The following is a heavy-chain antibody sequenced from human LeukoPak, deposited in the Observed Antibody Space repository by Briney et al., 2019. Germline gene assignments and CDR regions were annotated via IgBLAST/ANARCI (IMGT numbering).Heavy chain of an antibody. V-gene: IGHV3-7*05. CDR2: IKEDGSEK. Sequence: GGSLRLSCAASGFTSSSFWMTWVRQAPGKGLEWVANIKEDGSEKYYVDSVKGRFTISRDNAKNSLYLQMNRLRAEDTAVYYCARWAESNDYWGQGTLVTVSS. J-gene: IGHJ4*02. CDR3: ARWAESNDY. CDR1: GFTSSSFW.